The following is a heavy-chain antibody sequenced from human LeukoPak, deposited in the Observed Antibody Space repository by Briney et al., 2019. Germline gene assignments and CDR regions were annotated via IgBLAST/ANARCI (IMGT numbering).Heavy chain of an antibody. CDR3: AKDRKRWEYSFDS. CDR1: GFTFSSYG. V-gene: IGHV3-30*18. D-gene: IGHD1-26*01. J-gene: IGHJ4*02. CDR2: ISHDGSDK. Sequence: PGGSLRLSCAASGFTFSSYGMHWVRQSPGKGLEWVAVISHDGSDKYFADSVKGRFTISGDNSKNTLYLQMNSLRAEDTAVYYCAKDRKRWEYSFDSWGQGTLVTVSS.